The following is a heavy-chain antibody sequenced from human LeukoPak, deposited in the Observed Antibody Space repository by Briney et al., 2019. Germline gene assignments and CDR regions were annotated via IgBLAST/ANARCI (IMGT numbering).Heavy chain of an antibody. CDR2: IKQDGSEK. J-gene: IGHJ6*03. V-gene: IGHV3-7*01. D-gene: IGHD3-16*01. CDR3: ARDSWGTYYYYYYMDV. CDR1: GFTFSSYW. Sequence: GGSLRLSCAASGFTFSSYWMSWVRQAPGKGLEWVANIKQDGSEKYYVDSVKGRFTISRDNAKNSLYLQMNSLRAEDTAVYYCARDSWGTYYYYYYMDVWGKGTTVTVSS.